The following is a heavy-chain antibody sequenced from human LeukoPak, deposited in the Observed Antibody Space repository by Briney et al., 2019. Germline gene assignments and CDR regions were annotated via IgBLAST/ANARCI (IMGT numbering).Heavy chain of an antibody. Sequence: ASVKVSCKASGYTFTSYGISWVRQAPGQGLEWMGWISAYNGNTNYAEKLQGRVTMTTDTSTSTAYMELRSLRSDDTAVYYCARELRDGSNGIVGATVPDYWGQEPWSPSPQ. CDR2: ISAYNGNT. J-gene: IGHJ4*01. CDR1: GYTFTSYG. V-gene: IGHV1-18*01. D-gene: IGHD1-26*01. CDR3: ARELRDGSNGIVGATVPDY.